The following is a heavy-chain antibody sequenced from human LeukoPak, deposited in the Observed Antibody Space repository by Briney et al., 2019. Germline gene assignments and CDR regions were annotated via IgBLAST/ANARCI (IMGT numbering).Heavy chain of an antibody. CDR2: IWYDGSRE. J-gene: IGHJ4*02. CDR1: GFTFSDYG. Sequence: GGSLRLSCAASGFTFSDYGIHWVRQAPGKGLDWVAIIWYDGSREYYADSVKGRFTISRDNSENTVFLQMNSLRAEDTAVYYCARVGSIAAAGTPDYWGQGTLVTVSS. CDR3: ARVGSIAAAGTPDY. V-gene: IGHV3-33*01. D-gene: IGHD6-13*01.